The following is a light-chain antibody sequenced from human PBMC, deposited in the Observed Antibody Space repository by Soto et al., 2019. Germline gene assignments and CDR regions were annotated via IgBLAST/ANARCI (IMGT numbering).Light chain of an antibody. CDR3: QQYNNWRPWT. CDR2: GAS. Sequence: EIVMTQSPATLSVSPGERATLSCRASQSVSSNLAWYQQKPGQAPRLLIYGASTRATGVPARFSGSGSGTEFTLTISSLQSEDVVVYYCQQYNNWRPWTFGQGTKVEI. J-gene: IGKJ1*01. V-gene: IGKV3-15*01. CDR1: QSVSSN.